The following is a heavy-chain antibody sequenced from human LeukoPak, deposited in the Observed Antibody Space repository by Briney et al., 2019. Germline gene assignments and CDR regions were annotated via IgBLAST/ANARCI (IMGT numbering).Heavy chain of an antibody. CDR1: GYSFTSYW. CDR2: IYPGDSDT. D-gene: IGHD1-7*01. V-gene: IGHV5-51*01. J-gene: IGHJ5*02. CDR3: ARQGYNWNYLGVNWFDP. Sequence: GESLKISCKGSGYSFTSYWIGWGRQMPGKGLEWMGIIYPGDSDTRYSPSFQGQVTISADKSISTAYLQWSSLKASDTAMYYCARQGYNWNYLGVNWFDPWGQGTLVTVSS.